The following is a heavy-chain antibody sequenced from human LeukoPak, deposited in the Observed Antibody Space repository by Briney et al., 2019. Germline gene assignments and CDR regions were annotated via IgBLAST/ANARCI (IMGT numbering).Heavy chain of an antibody. V-gene: IGHV4-4*07. CDR3: ARTGGGYGDYTFDS. Sequence: SETLSLTCTVSGGSISSYYWSWIRQPAGKGLEWIGRIYTSGSTNYNPSLKSRVTMSVDTSKNQFSLKLNSVAAADTAVYYCARTGGGYGDYTFDSGGQGTLVTVSS. D-gene: IGHD4-17*01. CDR2: IYTSGST. CDR1: GGSISSYY. J-gene: IGHJ4*02.